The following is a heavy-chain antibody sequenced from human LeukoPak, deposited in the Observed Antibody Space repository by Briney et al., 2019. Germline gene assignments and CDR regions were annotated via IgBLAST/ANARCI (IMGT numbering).Heavy chain of an antibody. J-gene: IGHJ4*02. CDR2: ISRSGSSI. Sequence: GGSLRLSCAASGFTFSNYEMNWVRQAPGKGLEWVSYISRSGSSIDYADSVKGRFTISRDNAKNSLYLQMNSLRAEDTAVYYCARDNYYRSGNYYRADYWGQGTLVTVSS. V-gene: IGHV3-48*03. CDR1: GFTFSNYE. D-gene: IGHD3-10*01. CDR3: ARDNYYRSGNYYRADY.